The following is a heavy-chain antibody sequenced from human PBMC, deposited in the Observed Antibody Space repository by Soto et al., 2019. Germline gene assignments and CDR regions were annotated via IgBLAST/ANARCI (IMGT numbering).Heavy chain of an antibody. CDR3: SKWSGYGDL. CDR2: ISVTPGIT. V-gene: IGHV3-23*01. D-gene: IGHD5-12*01. Sequence: EMQLLETGGGLVQPGGSLRLSCAASGFTMSTYSVTWVRQGPGKGLEWVSGISVTPGITFYADSVKGRFTISRDSSNNAVYLQMNSLRAEDTAMYFCSKWSGYGDLWGQGTLVTVSS. CDR1: GFTMSTYS. J-gene: IGHJ4*02.